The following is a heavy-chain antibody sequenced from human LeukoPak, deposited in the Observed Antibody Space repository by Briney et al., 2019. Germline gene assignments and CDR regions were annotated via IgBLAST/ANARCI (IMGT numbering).Heavy chain of an antibody. D-gene: IGHD3-9*01. CDR3: VKGNDNSYHYYFDC. CDR2: LSGSGGST. J-gene: IGHJ4*02. CDR1: GLTFSSCA. V-gene: IGHV3-23*01. Sequence: GGSLRLSCAAFGLTFSSCAMSWVRQAPGKGLEWVSGLSGSGGSTYYADSVKGRFTISRDNSKNTLYLRMDSLRDEDTAVYYCVKGNDNSYHYYFDCWGQGTLVTVSS.